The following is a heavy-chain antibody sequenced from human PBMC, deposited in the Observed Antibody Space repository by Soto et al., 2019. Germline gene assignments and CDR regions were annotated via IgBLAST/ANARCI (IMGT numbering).Heavy chain of an antibody. D-gene: IGHD6-19*01. CDR1: GFIFSSYA. Sequence: GGSLRLSCAASGFIFSSYAMTWVRQAPGKGLEWVSSISGSGGTAYYADSVKGRFTISRDNSRNTVYLQMNSLRGEDTAVYYCAKDRMPVSGTLFDFWGQGILVTVSS. J-gene: IGHJ4*02. V-gene: IGHV3-23*01. CDR3: AKDRMPVSGTLFDF. CDR2: ISGSGGTA.